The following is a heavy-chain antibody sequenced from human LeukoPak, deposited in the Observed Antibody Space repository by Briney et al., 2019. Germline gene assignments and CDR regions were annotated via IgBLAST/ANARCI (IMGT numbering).Heavy chain of an antibody. CDR2: INQGGSES. J-gene: IGHJ4*02. D-gene: IGHD1-26*01. CDR3: VRGGLYHYSGTSGDY. Sequence: PGGSLRFSCAASGFTCCTYWMTWVRKAPGNGLEWVANINQGGSESYYVDSVKGRFTMSRDNAEGSLYLQLSSLGAEDMAVYDCVRGGLYHYSGTSGDYWGQGTLVTVSS. CDR1: GFTCCTYW. V-gene: IGHV3-7*01.